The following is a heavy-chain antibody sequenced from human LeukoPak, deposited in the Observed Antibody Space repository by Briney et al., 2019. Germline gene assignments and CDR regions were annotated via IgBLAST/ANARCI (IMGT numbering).Heavy chain of an antibody. V-gene: IGHV4-4*07. J-gene: IGHJ3*01. CDR1: GGSINKYF. CDR2: IDSVGTS. Sequence: SETLSLTCIVSGGSINKYFWNWIRQPAGKGLEWIGHIDSVGTSNYNPSLRGRVTMSVDMSKSHFSLEVTSMTAADTAMYYCARVCGSATNYRLCGFDVWGQGTVVTVSS. CDR3: ARVCGSATNYRLCGFDV. D-gene: IGHD3-10*01.